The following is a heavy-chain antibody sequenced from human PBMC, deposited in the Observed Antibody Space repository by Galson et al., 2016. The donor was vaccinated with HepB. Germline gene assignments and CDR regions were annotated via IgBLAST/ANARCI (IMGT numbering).Heavy chain of an antibody. CDR3: TSRRGFSYGYGLDS. Sequence: SLRLSCAASGSPLSGSGMHWVRQASGKGLEWVGRIGGKSNLYATLYAASVTGRFTISRDDSKTTVYLQMNSLQTDDTAVYYCTSRRGFSYGYGLDSWGQGIPFTVSA. V-gene: IGHV3-73*01. D-gene: IGHD5-18*01. CDR2: IGGKSNLYAT. CDR1: GSPLSGSG. J-gene: IGHJ4*02.